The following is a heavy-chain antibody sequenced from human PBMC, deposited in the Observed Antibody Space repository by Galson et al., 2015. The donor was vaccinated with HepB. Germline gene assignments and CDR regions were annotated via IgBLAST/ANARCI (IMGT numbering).Heavy chain of an antibody. D-gene: IGHD3-3*01. CDR3: ARGTRFLEWLLLYHFDY. CDR2: ISSSSSYI. CDR1: GFTFSSYS. J-gene: IGHJ4*02. V-gene: IGHV3-21*01. Sequence: SLRLSCAASGFTFSSYSMNWVRQAPGKGLEWVSSISSSSSYIYYADSVKGRFTISRDNAKNSLYLQMNSLRAEDTAVYYCARGTRFLEWLLLYHFDYWGQGTLVTVSS.